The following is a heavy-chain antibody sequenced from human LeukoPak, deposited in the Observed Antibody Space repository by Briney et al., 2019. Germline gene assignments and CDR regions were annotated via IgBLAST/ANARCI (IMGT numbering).Heavy chain of an antibody. CDR2: INHSGST. D-gene: IGHD3-3*01. V-gene: IGHV4-34*01. J-gene: IGHJ6*03. Sequence: SETLSLTCAVYGGSFSGYYWSWICQPPGKGLEWIGEINHSGSTNYNPSLKSRVTISVDTSKNQFSLKLSSVTAADTAVYYCARHIRGYYDFWSGLGDYMDVWGKGTTVTVSS. CDR3: ARHIRGYYDFWSGLGDYMDV. CDR1: GGSFSGYY.